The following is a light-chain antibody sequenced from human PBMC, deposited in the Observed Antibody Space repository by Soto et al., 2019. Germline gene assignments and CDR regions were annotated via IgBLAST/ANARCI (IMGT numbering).Light chain of an antibody. CDR3: SSYTGSSTLV. J-gene: IGLJ1*01. Sequence: QSVLTQPASVSESPGLSITISCTGTSSDVGGYNYVSWYQQHPGKAPKLIIYEVSNRPSGVSNRFSGSKSGNTASLTISGLQAEDEADYYCSSYTGSSTLVFGTGTKLTVL. V-gene: IGLV2-14*01. CDR1: SSDVGGYNY. CDR2: EVS.